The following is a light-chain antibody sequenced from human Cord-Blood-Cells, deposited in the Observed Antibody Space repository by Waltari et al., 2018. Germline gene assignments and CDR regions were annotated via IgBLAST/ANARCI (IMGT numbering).Light chain of an antibody. CDR2: DVS. V-gene: IGLV2-14*01. Sequence: QSALTQPASVSGSPGQSITISCTGPSSDVGGYNYVSWYQQHPGKAPQLMIYDVSNRPSGVSNRFSGSKSGNTASLTISGLQAEDEADYYCSSYTSSSVVFGGGTKLTVL. J-gene: IGLJ2*01. CDR1: SSDVGGYNY. CDR3: SSYTSSSVV.